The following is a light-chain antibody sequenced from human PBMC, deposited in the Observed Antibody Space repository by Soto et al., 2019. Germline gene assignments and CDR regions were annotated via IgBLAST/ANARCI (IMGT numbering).Light chain of an antibody. J-gene: IGLJ2*01. Sequence: QSALTQPASVSGSPGQSITISCTGTSSDVGGFNYVSWYQQLPGKAPKLMIFEVSNRPSGVSNRFSGSKSANTASLTISGLQAEDEAHYYCQSYDPTLRTSLFGGGTQLTVL. CDR1: SSDVGGFNY. CDR3: QSYDPTLRTSL. CDR2: EVS. V-gene: IGLV2-14*01.